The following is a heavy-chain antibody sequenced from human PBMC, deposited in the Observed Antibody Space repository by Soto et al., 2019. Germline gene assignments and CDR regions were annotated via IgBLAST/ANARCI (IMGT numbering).Heavy chain of an antibody. CDR1: GFTFSSYG. D-gene: IGHD6-19*01. CDR3: AKEHRRRAVAAPLGP. CDR2: ISYDGSNK. J-gene: IGHJ5*02. Sequence: QVQLVESGGGVVQPGRSLRLSCAASGFTFSSYGMHWVRQAPGKGLEWVAVISYDGSNKYYADSVKGRFTISRDNSKNTLYLQMNSLRAEDTAVYYCAKEHRRRAVAAPLGPWGQGTLVTVSS. V-gene: IGHV3-30*18.